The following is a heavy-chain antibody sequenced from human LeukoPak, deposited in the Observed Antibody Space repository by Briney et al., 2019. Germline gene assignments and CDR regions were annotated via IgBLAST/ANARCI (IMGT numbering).Heavy chain of an antibody. V-gene: IGHV3-9*01. Sequence: TGRSLRLSCAASGFTFDDYAMHWVRHAPGKGLEWVSGVSWDSGTIGYADSVKGRFTISRDNAKKSLYLQMNSLRTEDTALYYCAKQYDSRGYYQYYFDSWGQGTLATVSS. J-gene: IGHJ4*02. CDR2: VSWDSGTI. CDR3: AKQYDSRGYYQYYFDS. CDR1: GFTFDDYA. D-gene: IGHD3-22*01.